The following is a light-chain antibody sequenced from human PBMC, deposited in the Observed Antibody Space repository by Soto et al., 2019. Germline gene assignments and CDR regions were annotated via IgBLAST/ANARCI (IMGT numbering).Light chain of an antibody. V-gene: IGKV1-5*01. CDR3: QQHINYFHT. CDR2: DAS. CDR1: QNIRTG. Sequence: DIQMTQSPSTLSASVGDRVTITCRASQNIRTGLAWYQQKPGKAPSLLIFDASNLQSGVPSRFSGSGSGTEFTLTISSLQPDDFATYYCQQHINYFHTFGPGTKLEI. J-gene: IGKJ2*01.